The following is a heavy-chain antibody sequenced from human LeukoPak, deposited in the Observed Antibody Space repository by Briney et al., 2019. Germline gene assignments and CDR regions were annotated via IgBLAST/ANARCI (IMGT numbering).Heavy chain of an antibody. V-gene: IGHV3-11*01. J-gene: IGHJ1*01. D-gene: IGHD3-22*01. CDR1: GFTFSDYY. CDR3: ARDLFPGYYYDSSGPEYFQH. CDR2: ISSSGSTI. Sequence: GSLRLSCAASGFTFSDYYMSWIRQAPGKGLEWVSYISSSGSTIYYADSVKGRFTISRDNAKNSLYLQMNSLRAEDTAVYYCARDLFPGYYYDSSGPEYFQHWGQGTLVTVSS.